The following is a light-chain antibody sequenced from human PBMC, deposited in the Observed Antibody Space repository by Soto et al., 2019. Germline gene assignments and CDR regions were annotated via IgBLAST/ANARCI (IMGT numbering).Light chain of an antibody. CDR2: GAS. Sequence: EIVLTQSPGTLSLSPGERATLSCRAGQGLTSTFLAWYQQKPGQAPRLLIYGASARATGIPDRFSGSGSGTDFTLSISRLEPEDFAVYYCQYSGSASGWTFGRGTRVEI. J-gene: IGKJ1*01. CDR1: QGLTSTF. CDR3: QYSGSASGWT. V-gene: IGKV3-20*01.